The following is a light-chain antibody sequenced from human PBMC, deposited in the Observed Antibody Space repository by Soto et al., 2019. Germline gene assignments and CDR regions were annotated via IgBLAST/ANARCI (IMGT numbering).Light chain of an antibody. CDR3: SSYTNTSPHVI. J-gene: IGLJ2*01. Sequence: QSVLTQPASVSGSPGQSITISCTGASSDIGGYNHVSWYQQHPGKAPKLIIYNVSHRPSGVSTCFSGSKYGNTASLIIAGLQAEDEADYFCSSYTNTSPHVIFGGGTKLTVL. V-gene: IGLV2-14*03. CDR2: NVS. CDR1: SSDIGGYNH.